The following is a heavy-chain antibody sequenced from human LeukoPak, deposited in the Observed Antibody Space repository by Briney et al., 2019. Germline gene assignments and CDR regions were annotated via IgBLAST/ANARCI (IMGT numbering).Heavy chain of an antibody. CDR1: GFTFSSYA. D-gene: IGHD4-17*01. V-gene: IGHV4-30-4*08. CDR2: IYYSGST. J-gene: IGHJ4*02. CDR3: ARVGVYGDLDY. Sequence: LRLSCAASGFTFSSYAMSWVRQPPGKGLEWIGYIYYSGSTYYNPSLKSRVTISVDTSKNQFSLKLSSVTAADTAVYYCARVGVYGDLDYWGQGTLVTVSS.